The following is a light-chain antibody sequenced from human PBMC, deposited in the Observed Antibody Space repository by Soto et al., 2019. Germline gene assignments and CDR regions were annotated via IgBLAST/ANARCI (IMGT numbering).Light chain of an antibody. Sequence: DIQMTQSPSSLSASVGDRVTITCRASQGISNYLAWYQQKPGKVPKLLIYAASTLQSGVPSRFSGSGSGTDFTLTISSLQPEDVVTYYSQKYNSAPRPFGPGTNVDIK. CDR2: AAS. CDR3: QKYNSAPRP. CDR1: QGISNY. V-gene: IGKV1-27*01. J-gene: IGKJ3*01.